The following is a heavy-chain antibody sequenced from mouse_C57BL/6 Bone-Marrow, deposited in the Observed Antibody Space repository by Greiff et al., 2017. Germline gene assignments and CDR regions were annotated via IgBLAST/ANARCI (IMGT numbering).Heavy chain of an antibody. CDR1: GYTFTNYW. D-gene: IGHD1-1*01. CDR2: IYPGGGYN. V-gene: IGHV1-63*01. J-gene: IGHJ2*01. CDR3: ARKYYGSSFDY. Sequence: QVQLKESGAELVRPGTSVTMSCKASGYTFTNYWIGWAKQRPGNGLEWIGDIYPGGGYNNYYEKFKGKATQTADKSYSTAFMQFSSLTSEDSAIYYWARKYYGSSFDYWGQGTTLTVSS.